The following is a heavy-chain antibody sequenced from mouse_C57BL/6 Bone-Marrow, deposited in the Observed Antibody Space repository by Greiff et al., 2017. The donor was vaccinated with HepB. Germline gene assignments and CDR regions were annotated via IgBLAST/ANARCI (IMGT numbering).Heavy chain of an antibody. CDR3: ARRSYGYYFDY. J-gene: IGHJ2*01. CDR1: GYTFTSYW. D-gene: IGHD2-2*01. Sequence: VKLQEPGAELVRPGSSVKLSCKASGYTFTSYWMDWVKQRPGQGLEWIGNIYPSDSETHYNQKFKDKATLTVDKSSSTAYMQLSSLTSEDSAVYYCARRSYGYYFDYWGQGTTLTVSS. CDR2: IYPSDSET. V-gene: IGHV1-61*01.